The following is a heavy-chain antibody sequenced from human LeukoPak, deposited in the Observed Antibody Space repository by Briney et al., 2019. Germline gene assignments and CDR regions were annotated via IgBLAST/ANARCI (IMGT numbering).Heavy chain of an antibody. J-gene: IGHJ3*02. CDR2: IGTAGDT. CDR3: ARASGDGSGSYYNFAFDI. V-gene: IGHV3-13*04. Sequence: GGSLRLSCAASGFTFRSYDMRWVRQATGKGLEWVSVIGTAGDTYYPGSVKGRFTISRENAKNSLYLQMNSLRAGDTAVYYCARASGDGSGSYYNFAFDIWGQGTMVTVSS. CDR1: GFTFRSYD. D-gene: IGHD3-10*01.